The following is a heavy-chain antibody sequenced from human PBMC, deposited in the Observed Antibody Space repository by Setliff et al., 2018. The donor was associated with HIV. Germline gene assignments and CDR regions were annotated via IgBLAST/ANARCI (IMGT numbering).Heavy chain of an antibody. Sequence: TLSLTCTVYGGSISSSNFYWVWIRQSPGKGLEWIGSIYYTGTTNYNPSLKSRVTISVETSKVQFSLKLNSVTVVDTAVYYCVRVGGGSWLGIHYYYYMDVWGKGITVTVSS. CDR2: IYYTGTT. CDR1: GGSISSSNFY. CDR3: VRVGGGSWLGIHYYYYMDV. D-gene: IGHD2-15*01. V-gene: IGHV4-39*01. J-gene: IGHJ6*03.